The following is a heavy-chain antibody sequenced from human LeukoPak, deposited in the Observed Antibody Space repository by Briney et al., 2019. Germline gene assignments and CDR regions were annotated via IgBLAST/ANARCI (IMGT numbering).Heavy chain of an antibody. J-gene: IGHJ4*02. Sequence: GASVRVSCKASGYTFTGYYMHWVRQAPGQGLEWMGWINPNSGGTNYAQKFQGRVTMTRDTSISTAYMELSRLRSDDTAVYYCARVAGSSGCFDYWGQGTLLTVSS. CDR1: GYTFTGYY. V-gene: IGHV1-2*02. CDR3: ARVAGSSGCFDY. CDR2: INPNSGGT. D-gene: IGHD6-19*01.